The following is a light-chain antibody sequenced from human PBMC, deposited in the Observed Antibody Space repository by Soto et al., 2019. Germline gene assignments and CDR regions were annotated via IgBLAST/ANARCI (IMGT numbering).Light chain of an antibody. Sequence: EIVLTQSPGTLSLSPGERATLSCRASQSVGSSFLAWYQQKPGQAPRLLIYGASSRATGIPDRFSGSGSGTDFTLTISRLEPEDFAVYYCQQYDSSPYTFGQGTTLEIK. CDR1: QSVGSSF. J-gene: IGKJ2*01. V-gene: IGKV3-20*01. CDR3: QQYDSSPYT. CDR2: GAS.